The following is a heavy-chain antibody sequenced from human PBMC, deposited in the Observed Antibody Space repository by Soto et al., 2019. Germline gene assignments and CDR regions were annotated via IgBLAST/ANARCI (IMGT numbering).Heavy chain of an antibody. D-gene: IGHD2-8*01. J-gene: IGHJ6*03. CDR3: AGRYCTNGVCYTNYYYYLGV. Sequence: EVQLLESGGGLVQPGGSLRLSCAASGFTFSTYAMSWVRQAPGKGLEWVSTITTSGGNTYYADSVQGRFTISRDNSKNTLYLEMNRLRAEDTAVYYCAGRYCTNGVCYTNYYYYLGVWGKGTTVTVSS. CDR2: ITTSGGNT. CDR1: GFTFSTYA. V-gene: IGHV3-23*01.